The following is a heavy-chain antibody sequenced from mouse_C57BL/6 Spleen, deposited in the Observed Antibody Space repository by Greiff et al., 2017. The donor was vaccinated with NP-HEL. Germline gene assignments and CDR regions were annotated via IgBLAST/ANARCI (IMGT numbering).Heavy chain of an antibody. Sequence: EVQLVESGGGLVQPKGSLKLSCAASGFSFNTYAMNWVRQAPGKGVEWVARIRSKSNNYATYYADSVKDRFTISRDDSESMLYLQMNNLKTEDTAMYYCVRHLLLNYAMDYWGQGTSVTVSS. CDR3: VRHLLLNYAMDY. CDR2: IRSKSNNYAT. D-gene: IGHD2-1*01. V-gene: IGHV10-1*01. CDR1: GFSFNTYA. J-gene: IGHJ4*01.